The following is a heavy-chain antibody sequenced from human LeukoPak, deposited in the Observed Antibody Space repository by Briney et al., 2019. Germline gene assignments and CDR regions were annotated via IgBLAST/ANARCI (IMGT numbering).Heavy chain of an antibody. CDR1: GGSISRNPYY. J-gene: IGHJ4*02. Sequence: SETLSLTCTVSGGSISRNPYYWGWIRQPPGKGLEWIGSIYYSGTTYYNPSLKSRVTLSADTSKNQFSLTLSFVTAADTAVYYCARDGQGGSDYWGQGTLVTVAS. CDR2: IYYSGTT. V-gene: IGHV4-39*07. CDR3: ARDGQGGSDY.